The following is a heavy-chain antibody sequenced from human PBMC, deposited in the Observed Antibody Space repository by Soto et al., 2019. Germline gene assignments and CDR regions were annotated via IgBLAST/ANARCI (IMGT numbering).Heavy chain of an antibody. CDR3: ARGYSSGWYVRGRCFDL. Sequence: QVQLVQSGAEVKKPGASVKVSCKASGYTFTSYDINWVRQATGQGLEWMGWMNPNSGNTGYAQKFQGRVTMTRNTSISTAYMELSSLRSEDTAVYYCARGYSSGWYVRGRCFDLWGRGTLVTVSS. CDR1: GYTFTSYD. V-gene: IGHV1-8*01. CDR2: MNPNSGNT. D-gene: IGHD6-19*01. J-gene: IGHJ2*01.